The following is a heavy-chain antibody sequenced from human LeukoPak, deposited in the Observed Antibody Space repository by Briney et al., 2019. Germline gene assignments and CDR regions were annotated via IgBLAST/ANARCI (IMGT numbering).Heavy chain of an antibody. CDR1: DDSMKTFY. D-gene: IGHD3-22*01. Sequence: SETLSLTCTVSDDSMKTFYWSWIRQAPGKGLEWIGYIHFSGGTNYNPSLKGRLTISLDTSKNQFSLKLTSVTAADTAVYYCARTYYYDSSGYYTPSYFDYWGQGTLVTVSS. CDR3: ARTYYYDSSGYYTPSYFDY. V-gene: IGHV4-59*01. CDR2: IHFSGGT. J-gene: IGHJ4*02.